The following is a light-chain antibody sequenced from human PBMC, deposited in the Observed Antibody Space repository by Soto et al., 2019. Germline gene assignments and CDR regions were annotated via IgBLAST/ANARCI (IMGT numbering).Light chain of an antibody. J-gene: IGKJ4*01. V-gene: IGKV1-9*01. CDR1: QGISSY. CDR3: QQLNSYPLLG. CDR2: AAS. Sequence: IQLTQSPSSLSASVGDRVTITCRASQGISSYLAWYQQKPGKAPKLLIYAASTLQSGVPSRFSGRGSGTDFTLTISSLQPEDFATYYCQQLNSYPLLGFGGGTKVEIK.